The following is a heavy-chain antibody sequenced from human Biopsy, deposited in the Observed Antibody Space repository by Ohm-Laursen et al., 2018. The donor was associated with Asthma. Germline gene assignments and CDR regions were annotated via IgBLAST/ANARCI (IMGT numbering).Heavy chain of an antibody. J-gene: IGHJ4*02. Sequence: SDTLSLTCTVSGGSISSSSYYWSWIRQPPGKGLEWIGYIYYSGSTNYNPSLKSRVTISVDTSKNQFSLKPSSVTAADTAVYYCARVTRITIFGVGGIQDYWGQGTLVTVSS. D-gene: IGHD3-3*01. CDR1: GGSISSSSYY. CDR3: ARVTRITIFGVGGIQDY. V-gene: IGHV4-61*01. CDR2: IYYSGST.